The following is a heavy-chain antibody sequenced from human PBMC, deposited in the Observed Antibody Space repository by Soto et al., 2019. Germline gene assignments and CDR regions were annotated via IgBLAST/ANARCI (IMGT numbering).Heavy chain of an antibody. V-gene: IGHV4-59*01. Sequence: PSETLSLTCTVSGDSISSYYWSWIRQPPGKGQEKIGYIYYSGSTNYNPSLKSRVTISVDTSKNQFSLKLSSVTAVDTAVYYCARDEGTTVVDAFDIWCQGTMVTVSS. D-gene: IGHD4-17*01. J-gene: IGHJ3*02. CDR1: GDSISSYY. CDR3: ARDEGTTVVDAFDI. CDR2: IYYSGST.